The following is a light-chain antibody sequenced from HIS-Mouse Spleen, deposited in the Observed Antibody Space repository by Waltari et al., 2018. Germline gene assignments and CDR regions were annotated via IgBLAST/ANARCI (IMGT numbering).Light chain of an antibody. Sequence: DIVMTQSPDSLAVSLGERATINCKSSQSVLYSSNNKNYLAWYQQKPGQPPKLLIYWASTRESGVPDRFSGSGSGTDFTLTISSLQAEDFAVYYCQQRSNWRETFGQGTKVEIK. CDR3: QQRSNWRET. J-gene: IGKJ1*01. CDR2: WAS. CDR1: QSVLYSSNNKNY. V-gene: IGKV4-1*01.